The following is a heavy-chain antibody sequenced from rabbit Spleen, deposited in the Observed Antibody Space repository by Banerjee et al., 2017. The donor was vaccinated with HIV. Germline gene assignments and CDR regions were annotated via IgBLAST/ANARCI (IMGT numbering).Heavy chain of an antibody. J-gene: IGHJ3*01. CDR2: INIVTGKS. CDR1: GVSFSDKDV. D-gene: IGHD4-1*01. V-gene: IGHV1S40*01. CDR3: ARAIVPWLGLTRLDL. Sequence: QSLEESGGGLVKPEGSLTLTCKASGVSFSDKDVMCWVRQAPGKGLEWIACINIVTGKSVYANWAKGRFTISKTSPTTVTLQMTSLTAADTATYFCARAIVPWLGLTRLDLWGPGTLVTVS.